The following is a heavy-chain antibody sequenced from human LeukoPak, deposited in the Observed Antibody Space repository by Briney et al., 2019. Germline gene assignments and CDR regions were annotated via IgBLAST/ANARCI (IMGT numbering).Heavy chain of an antibody. CDR1: GYLFTSYW. CDR2: FYPGDFDT. J-gene: IGHJ5*02. CDR3: ARLLPDTAMVKYNWFDP. Sequence: GEPLKISCKGSGYLFTSYWIGGVRRLPGKGLEGMGIFYPGDFDTSYSPSFLGQVTISADKYISSAYLQWSSLEASDTAMYDCARLLPDTAMVKYNWFDPWGQGTLVTVSS. D-gene: IGHD5-18*01. V-gene: IGHV5-51*01.